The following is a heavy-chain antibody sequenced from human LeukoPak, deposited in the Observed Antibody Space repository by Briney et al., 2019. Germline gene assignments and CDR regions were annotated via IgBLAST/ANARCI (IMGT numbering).Heavy chain of an antibody. J-gene: IGHJ4*02. CDR1: GYTFTDYY. Sequence: GATVKISCKVSGYTFTDYYMHWVQQAPGKGLEWMGLVDPEDGETIYAEKFQGRVTITADTSTDTAYMELSSLRSEDTAVYYCATGVIGTVVTPFGYWGQGTLVTVSS. V-gene: IGHV1-69-2*01. CDR3: ATGVIGTVVTPFGY. CDR2: VDPEDGET. D-gene: IGHD4-23*01.